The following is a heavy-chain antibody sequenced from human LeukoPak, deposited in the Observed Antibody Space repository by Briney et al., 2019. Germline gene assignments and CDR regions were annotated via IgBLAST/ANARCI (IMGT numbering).Heavy chain of an antibody. CDR3: ARFNPLVFYFDY. CDR2: IYYSGST. CDR1: GGSISSSSYY. D-gene: IGHD5/OR15-5a*01. V-gene: IGHV4-39*01. J-gene: IGHJ4*02. Sequence: SETLSLTCTVSGGSISSSSYYWGWIRQPPGKGLEWIGSIYYSGSTYYNPSLKSRVTISVDTSKNQLSLKLSSVTAADTAVYYCARFNPLVFYFDYWGQGTLVTVSS.